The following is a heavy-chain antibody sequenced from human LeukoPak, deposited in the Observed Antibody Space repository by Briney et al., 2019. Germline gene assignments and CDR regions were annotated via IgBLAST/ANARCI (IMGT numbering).Heavy chain of an antibody. CDR2: ISTSGST. CDR1: GGSISSYY. Sequence: PSETLSLTCTVSGGSISSYYWSWIRQPPGKGKEWIGSISTSGSTNSNPSLKSRVIISVDTSKNQFSLNLSSVTAADTAVYYCARLHGGKGQYYFDYWGQGTLVTVSS. V-gene: IGHV4-4*09. D-gene: IGHD4-23*01. CDR3: ARLHGGKGQYYFDY. J-gene: IGHJ4*02.